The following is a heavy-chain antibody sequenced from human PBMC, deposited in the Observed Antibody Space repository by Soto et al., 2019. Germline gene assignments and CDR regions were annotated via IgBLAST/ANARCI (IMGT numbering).Heavy chain of an antibody. CDR1: GGSISTSSYY. CDR2: IYYSGST. J-gene: IGHJ4*02. Sequence: QLQLQESGPGLVKPSETLSLTCTVSGGSISTSSYYWGWIRQPPGKGLEWIGSIYYSGSTYYNPSLTGRVTIRVDTSKTQFSLKLSSVTPADTAVDYCARDYDSSGDYWGQGTLVTVSS. V-gene: IGHV4-39*01. CDR3: ARDYDSSGDY. D-gene: IGHD3-22*01.